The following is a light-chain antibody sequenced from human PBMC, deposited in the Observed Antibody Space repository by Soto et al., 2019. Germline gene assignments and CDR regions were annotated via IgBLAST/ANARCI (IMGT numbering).Light chain of an antibody. Sequence: EIVMTQSPATLSVSPGERATLSCRASQSVSIKLAWYQQKPGQAPRLLIYDAYNRATGIPPRFSGSGSGTDFTLTISSLEPEDSAVYYCQQRHMWPITFGQGTRLE. CDR3: QQRHMWPIT. CDR1: QSVSIK. CDR2: DAY. V-gene: IGKV3-11*01. J-gene: IGKJ5*01.